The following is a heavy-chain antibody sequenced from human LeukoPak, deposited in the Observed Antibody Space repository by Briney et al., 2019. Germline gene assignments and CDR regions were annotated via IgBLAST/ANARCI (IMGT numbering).Heavy chain of an antibody. CDR1: GFTFSSYW. CDR3: ARDDCSSISCYHNWFDP. J-gene: IGHJ5*02. CDR2: IKQDGSEK. V-gene: IGHV3-7*01. D-gene: IGHD2-2*01. Sequence: GGSLRLSCAASGFTFSSYWMSWVRQAPGKGLEWVANIKQDGSEKYYVDSVKGRFTISRDNAKNSLYLQMNSLRAEDTAVYYCARDDCSSISCYHNWFDPWGQGALVTVSS.